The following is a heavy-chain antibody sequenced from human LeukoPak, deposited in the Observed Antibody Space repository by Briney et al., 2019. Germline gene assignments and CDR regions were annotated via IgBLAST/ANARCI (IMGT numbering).Heavy chain of an antibody. CDR2: IRGSGNNA. J-gene: IGHJ4*02. D-gene: IGHD2-21*02. CDR3: AKPVLTAINFFDC. Sequence: QPGGSLRVSCVAPGFTFSSYDMSWVRQAPGKRLGWLSVIRGSGNNAYYADPVKGRFTVSRDNAKNTLYLQMNSLRAEDTALYYCAKPVLTAINFFDCWGQGALVTVSS. CDR1: GFTFSSYD. V-gene: IGHV3-23*01.